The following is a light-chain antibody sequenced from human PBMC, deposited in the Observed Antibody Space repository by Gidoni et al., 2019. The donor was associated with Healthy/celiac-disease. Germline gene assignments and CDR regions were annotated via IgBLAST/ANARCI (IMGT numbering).Light chain of an antibody. CDR3: LLCFSDSRPEV. J-gene: IGLJ3*02. V-gene: IGLV7-46*01. CDR2: DTS. Sequence: QAVVTQEPSLTVSPGGTVTLTCGSSTGTVTNGHYPYWFQQKPGQAPRSLIYDTSNKYSWTPARFSGSLLGGKAALTLSGAQPEDEADYYRLLCFSDSRPEVFGGGTKLTVL. CDR1: TGTVTNGHY.